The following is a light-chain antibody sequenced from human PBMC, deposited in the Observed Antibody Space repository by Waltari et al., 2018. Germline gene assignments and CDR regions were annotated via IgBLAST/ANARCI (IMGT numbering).Light chain of an antibody. CDR2: ATS. J-gene: IGKJ1*01. V-gene: IGKV1-27*01. CDR3: QRYNRAPRT. CDR1: QGIRNY. Sequence: DIQMTQSPSSLSASVGDRVTITCRASQGIRNYLAWYQQKPGKVPKLLIYATSTLQSGVPSRFSCSGSGTDFTLTISSLQPEDVATYYCQRYNRAPRTFGQGTKVEIK.